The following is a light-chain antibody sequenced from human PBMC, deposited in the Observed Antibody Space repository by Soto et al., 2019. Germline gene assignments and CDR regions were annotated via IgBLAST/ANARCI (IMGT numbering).Light chain of an antibody. V-gene: IGKV3-20*01. CDR3: QQYGSSPLYT. Sequence: EIVLTQSPGTLSLSPGERATLSCRASQSVSSSYLAWYQQKPDQAPRLLIYGASSRATGIPDRLSGSGSGTDFTLTISRLEPEDFAVYYCQQYGSSPLYTFGQGTKLEIK. J-gene: IGKJ2*01. CDR2: GAS. CDR1: QSVSSSY.